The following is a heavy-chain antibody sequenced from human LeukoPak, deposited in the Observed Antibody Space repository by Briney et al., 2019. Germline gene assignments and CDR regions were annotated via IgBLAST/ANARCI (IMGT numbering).Heavy chain of an antibody. CDR1: GFSLNTDGVG. Sequence: SGPTLVKPTQTLTLTCTLSGFSLNTDGVGVGWIRQPPGKALEWLALTYWDDDKRYSPSLKSRLTITKDTSRNQVVLTMTDGDPVDTATYYCAHRPRFCSGGDCYGDFDYRGQGILVTVSS. D-gene: IGHD2-15*01. CDR3: AHRPRFCSGGDCYGDFDY. J-gene: IGHJ4*02. V-gene: IGHV2-5*02. CDR2: TYWDDDK.